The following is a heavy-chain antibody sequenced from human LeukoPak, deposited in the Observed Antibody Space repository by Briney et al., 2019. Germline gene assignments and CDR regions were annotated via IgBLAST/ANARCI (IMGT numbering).Heavy chain of an antibody. Sequence: GGSLRLSCAASGFTFSIYGMHWVRQAPGKGLEWVAVIWYDGSNKYYADSVKGRFTISRDNSKNTLYLQMNSLRAEDTAVYYCARDFSRGSHAFDIWGQGTMVTVSS. CDR2: IWYDGSNK. CDR1: GFTFSIYG. J-gene: IGHJ3*02. CDR3: ARDFSRGSHAFDI. V-gene: IGHV3-33*01.